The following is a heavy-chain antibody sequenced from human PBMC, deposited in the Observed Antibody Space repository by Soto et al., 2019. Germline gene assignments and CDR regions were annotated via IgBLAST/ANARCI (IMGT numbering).Heavy chain of an antibody. CDR3: ARFGYGGASYYFDY. CDR1: GYTFTCCS. CDR2: ITLYNGNT. J-gene: IGHJ4*02. V-gene: IGHV1-45*02. Sequence: AASVKVSCQASGYTFTCCSLHWLQQAPGQGLERMRWITLYNGNTNYAKKFQGRVTITRDMSLRTAYIELSSLRSEDSAVYYWARFGYGGASYYFDYWGQGTLVTVSS. D-gene: IGHD4-17*01.